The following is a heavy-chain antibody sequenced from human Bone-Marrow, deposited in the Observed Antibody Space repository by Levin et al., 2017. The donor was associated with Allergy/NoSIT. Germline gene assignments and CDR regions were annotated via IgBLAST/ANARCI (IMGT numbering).Heavy chain of an antibody. Sequence: GGSLRLSCAASGFTFSSYAMSWVRQAPGKGLEWVSAISGSGGSTYYADSVKGRFTISRDNSKNTLYLQMNSLRAEDTAVYYCAKDLPHIVVVPAAMFPSWGQGTLVTVSS. D-gene: IGHD2-2*01. CDR3: AKDLPHIVVVPAAMFPS. J-gene: IGHJ4*02. V-gene: IGHV3-23*01. CDR2: ISGSGGST. CDR1: GFTFSSYA.